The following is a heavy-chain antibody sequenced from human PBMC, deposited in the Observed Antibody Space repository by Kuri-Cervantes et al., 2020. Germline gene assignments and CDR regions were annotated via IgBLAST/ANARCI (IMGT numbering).Heavy chain of an antibody. CDR3: ARDQGIPAAASDDDWFDP. J-gene: IGHJ5*02. V-gene: IGHV3-52*01. Sequence: GGSLRLSSAASGFTFSSSWMHWVCQAPEKGLEWVADIKCDGSEKYYVDSVKGRFTISRDNAKNSLYLQMNSLRAEDTAVYYCARDQGIPAAASDDDWFDPWGQGTRVTVSS. D-gene: IGHD2-2*01. CDR2: IKCDGSEK. CDR1: GFTFSSSW.